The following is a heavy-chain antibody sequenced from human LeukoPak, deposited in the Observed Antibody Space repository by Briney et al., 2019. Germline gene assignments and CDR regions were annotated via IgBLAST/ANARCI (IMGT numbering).Heavy chain of an antibody. CDR1: GGSISSGGYY. Sequence: SETLSLTCTVSGGSISSGGYYWRWIRQHPGKGLEWIGYIYYSGSTYYNPSLKSRITISVDTSKNQFSLKLSSVTAADTAVYYCARGFGGSSTSYAYPFGYWGQGTLVTASS. CDR2: IYYSGST. CDR3: ARGFGGSSTSYAYPFGY. J-gene: IGHJ4*02. V-gene: IGHV4-31*03. D-gene: IGHD2-2*01.